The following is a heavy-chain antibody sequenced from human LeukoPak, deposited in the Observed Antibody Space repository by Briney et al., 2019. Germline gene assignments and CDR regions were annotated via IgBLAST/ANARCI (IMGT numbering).Heavy chain of an antibody. CDR1: GFTVSRNY. CDR2: IYSAGDT. V-gene: IGHV3-53*01. D-gene: IGHD6-19*01. CDR3: AKCRVETYSSGWCNWLDP. J-gene: IGHJ5*02. Sequence: PGGSLRLSCAVSGFTVSRNYMSWVRQAPGRGLEWVSIIYSAGDTYYADSVKGRFTISRDNSKNTLSLQMNSLRAEDTALYYCAKCRVETYSSGWCNWLDPWGQGTQVTVSS.